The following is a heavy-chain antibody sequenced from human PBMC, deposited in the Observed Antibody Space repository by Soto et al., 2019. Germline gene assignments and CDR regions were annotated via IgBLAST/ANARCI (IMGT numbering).Heavy chain of an antibody. CDR3: ARLSGDHFAFFSYGMDV. CDR1: GFTFRTYT. D-gene: IGHD2-21*01. CDR2: IRGFSPYT. V-gene: IGHV3-21*01. Sequence: EVQLVESGGGLVKPGGSLRLSCVASGFTFRTYTMNWVRQAPGKGLEWVSGIRGFSPYTFYAESVKGRFTISRDNAKNSLYLQMNSLGVEDTAVYLCARLSGDHFAFFSYGMDVWGQGTTVTVSS. J-gene: IGHJ6*02.